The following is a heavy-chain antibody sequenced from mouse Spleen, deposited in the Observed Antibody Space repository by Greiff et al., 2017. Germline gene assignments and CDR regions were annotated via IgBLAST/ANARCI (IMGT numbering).Heavy chain of an antibody. CDR2: INPSSGYT. Sequence: VQLQQSGAELAKPGASVKLSCKASGYTFTSYWMHWVKQRPGQGLEWIGYINPSSGYTKYNQKFKDKATLTADKSSNTAYLQLSSLTSEDTAVYYCVRGPRAMDYWGQGTSVTVSS. D-gene: IGHD3-3*01. J-gene: IGHJ4*01. CDR3: VRGPRAMDY. CDR1: GYTFTSYW. V-gene: IGHV1-7*01.